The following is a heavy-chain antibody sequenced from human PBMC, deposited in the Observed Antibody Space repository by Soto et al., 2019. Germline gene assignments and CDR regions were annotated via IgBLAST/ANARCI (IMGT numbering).Heavy chain of an antibody. Sequence: GESLKISCKGSGYSFTSYWIGWVRQMPGKGLEWMGIIYPGDSDTRYSPSFQGQVTISADKSISTAYLQWSSLKASDTAMYYCASTSGSSPPYYYYYGMDVWGQGTTVTVSS. J-gene: IGHJ6*02. CDR1: GYSFTSYW. V-gene: IGHV5-51*01. CDR3: ASTSGSSPPYYYYYGMDV. D-gene: IGHD1-26*01. CDR2: IYPGDSDT.